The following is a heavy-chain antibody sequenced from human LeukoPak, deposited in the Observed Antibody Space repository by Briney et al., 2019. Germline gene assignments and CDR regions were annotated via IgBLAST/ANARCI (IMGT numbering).Heavy chain of an antibody. CDR3: AKVISKGYGSGSYCSPLFYFDY. CDR1: GFTFSSYA. J-gene: IGHJ4*02. D-gene: IGHD3-10*01. Sequence: GGSLRLSCAASGFTFSSYAMSWVRQAPGKGLEWVSAISGSGGSTYYVDSVKGRFTISRDNSKNTLYLQMNSLRAEDTAVYYCAKVISKGYGSGSYCSPLFYFDYWGQGTLVTVSS. CDR2: ISGSGGST. V-gene: IGHV3-23*01.